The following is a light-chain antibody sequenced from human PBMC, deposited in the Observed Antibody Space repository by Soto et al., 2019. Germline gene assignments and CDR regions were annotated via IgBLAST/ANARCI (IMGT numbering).Light chain of an antibody. Sequence: EIVLTQSPATLSLSPGERATLSCRPSQSVSSNLAWYQQKLGQAPRLLIYDAFNRATGIPARFSGSGSGTDFTLTISNLEPEDFAVYYCQQRSSWPTFGQGTKLEIK. CDR2: DAF. J-gene: IGKJ2*01. V-gene: IGKV3-11*01. CDR1: QSVSSN. CDR3: QQRSSWPT.